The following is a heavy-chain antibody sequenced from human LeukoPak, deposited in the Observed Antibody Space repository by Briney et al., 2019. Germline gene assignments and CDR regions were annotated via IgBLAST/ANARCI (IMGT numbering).Heavy chain of an antibody. D-gene: IGHD3-22*01. CDR1: GFTFSSYA. CDR3: AKKYYYDSSGYYRGNDY. J-gene: IGHJ4*02. Sequence: PGGSLRLPCAASGFTFSSYAMSWVRQAPGKGLEWVSAISGSGGSTYYADSVKGRFTISRDNSKNTLYLQMNSLRAEDTAVYYCAKKYYYDSSGYYRGNDYWGQGTLVTVSS. V-gene: IGHV3-23*01. CDR2: ISGSGGST.